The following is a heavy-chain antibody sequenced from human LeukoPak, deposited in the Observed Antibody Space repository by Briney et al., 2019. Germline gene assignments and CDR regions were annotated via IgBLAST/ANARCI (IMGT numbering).Heavy chain of an antibody. CDR3: ARDPGMTDYFFDY. CDR2: IKRDGTET. Sequence: VGSLRLSCVVSGFTFCDHWMSWVPPAPGKELEWVASIKRDGTETSYVDAVRGRFTISRDNANRSVFLQMNSLRAEDTAVYYCARDPGMTDYFFDYWGQGTLVTVAS. CDR1: GFTFCDHW. D-gene: IGHD1-20*01. J-gene: IGHJ4*02. V-gene: IGHV3-7*01.